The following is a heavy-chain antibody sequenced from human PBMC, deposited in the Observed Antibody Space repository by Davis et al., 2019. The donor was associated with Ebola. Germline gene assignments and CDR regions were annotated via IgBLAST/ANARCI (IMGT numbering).Heavy chain of an antibody. D-gene: IGHD1-14*01. CDR1: GFTFSSYG. CDR3: TRPELEGRRDY. CDR2: IRSKANSYAT. V-gene: IGHV3-73*01. J-gene: IGHJ4*02. Sequence: GESLKISCAASGFTFSSYGMHWVRQASGKGLEWVGRIRSKANSYATAYAASVKGRFTISRDDSKNTAYLQMNSLKTEDTAVYYCTRPELEGRRDYWGQGTLVTVSS.